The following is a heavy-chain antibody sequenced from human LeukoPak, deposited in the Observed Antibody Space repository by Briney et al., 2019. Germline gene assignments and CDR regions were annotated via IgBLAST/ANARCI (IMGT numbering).Heavy chain of an antibody. V-gene: IGHV3-7*01. CDR3: ARDCRYFDWLSEFDY. D-gene: IGHD3-9*01. CDR1: GFTFSSYG. CDR2: IKQDGSEK. Sequence: GGSLRLSCAASGFTFSSYGMSWVRQAPGKGLEWVANIKQDGSEKYYVDSVKGRFTISRDNAKNSLYLQMNSLRAEDTAVYYCARDCRYFDWLSEFDYWGQGTLVTVSS. J-gene: IGHJ4*02.